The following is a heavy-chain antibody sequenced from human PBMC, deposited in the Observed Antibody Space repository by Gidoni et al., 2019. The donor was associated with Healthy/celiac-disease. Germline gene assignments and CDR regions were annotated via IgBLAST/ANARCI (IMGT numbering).Heavy chain of an antibody. CDR3: AKDSEPRGVAARPGFDY. CDR2: ISGSGGGT. V-gene: IGHV3-23*01. J-gene: IGHJ4*02. CDR1: GFTFSSYA. Sequence: EVQLLESGGGLVQPGGSLRLACAASGFTFSSYAMSWVRQAPGKGLEWVSAISGSGGGTYYADSVKGRFTISRDKSKNTLYLQMNSLRAEDTAVYYCAKDSEPRGVAARPGFDYWGQGTLVTVSS. D-gene: IGHD6-6*01.